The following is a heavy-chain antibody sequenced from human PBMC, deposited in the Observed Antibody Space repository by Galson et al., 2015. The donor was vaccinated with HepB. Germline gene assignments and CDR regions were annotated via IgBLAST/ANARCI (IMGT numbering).Heavy chain of an antibody. D-gene: IGHD4-17*01. CDR2: IYYSGST. Sequence: ETLSLTCTVSGGSISSYYWSWIRQPPGKGLEWIGYIYYSGSTNYNPSLKSRVTISVDTSKNQFSLKLSSVTAADTAVYYCAREIVGSDYGDSQYFDLWGRGTLVTVSS. V-gene: IGHV4-59*01. CDR1: GGSISSYY. J-gene: IGHJ2*01. CDR3: AREIVGSDYGDSQYFDL.